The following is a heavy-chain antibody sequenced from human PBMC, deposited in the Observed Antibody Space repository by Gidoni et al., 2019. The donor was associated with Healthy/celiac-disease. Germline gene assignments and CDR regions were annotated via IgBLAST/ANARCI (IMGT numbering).Heavy chain of an antibody. D-gene: IGHD3-22*01. CDR2: SSWNSGSR. CDR3: AKDRDFEIVVVPLQPSFDY. Sequence: DVQLVASGGGLVQPGRSLRLSCPAFGFSFDDSAMHWVRHAPGKGLEWVAGSSWNSGSRGYADYVKGRFTISRDNAKNSLYLQMNSLRAEDTALYYCAKDRDFEIVVVPLQPSFDYWGQGTLVTVSS. V-gene: IGHV3-9*01. CDR1: GFSFDDSA. J-gene: IGHJ4*02.